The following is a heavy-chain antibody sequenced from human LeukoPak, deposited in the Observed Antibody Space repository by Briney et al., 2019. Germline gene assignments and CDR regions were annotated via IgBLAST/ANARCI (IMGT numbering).Heavy chain of an antibody. CDR3: ARQGQLRFLEFDY. CDR1: GYSFTSYW. V-gene: IGHV5-51*01. J-gene: IGHJ4*02. Sequence: GASLQISCKGSGYSFTSYWIGWVRQLPGKGLEWMGIIYPGDSDTRYSPSFQGQVTISADKSISTAYLQWSSLKASDTAMYYCARQGQLRFLEFDYWGQGTLVTVSS. D-gene: IGHD3-3*01. CDR2: IYPGDSDT.